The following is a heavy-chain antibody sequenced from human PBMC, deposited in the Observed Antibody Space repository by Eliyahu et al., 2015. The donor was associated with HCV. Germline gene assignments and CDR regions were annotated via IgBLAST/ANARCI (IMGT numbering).Heavy chain of an antibody. CDR2: IGTAGDT. D-gene: IGHD6-13*01. CDR1: GFTFSSYX. Sequence: EVQLVESGGGLVQPGGSLRLSCAASGFTFSSYXMHWVRQATGKGLEWVSAIGTAGDTYYPGSVKGRFTISRENAKNSLYLQMNSLRAGDTAVYYCAREGAAAGGFDYWGQGTLVTVSS. CDR3: AREGAAAGGFDY. J-gene: IGHJ4*02. V-gene: IGHV3-13*01.